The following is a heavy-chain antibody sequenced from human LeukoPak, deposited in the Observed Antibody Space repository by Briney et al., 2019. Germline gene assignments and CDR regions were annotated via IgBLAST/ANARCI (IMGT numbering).Heavy chain of an antibody. Sequence: GGSLRLSCAASGFTFSTYWMTWVRQAPGKGLEWVANINRDGSEKYYVDSVKGRFTISRDNAKYSLYLQMVSLRAEDTAMYYCARDASGSFYDYWGQGTLVTVSS. CDR1: GFTFSTYW. J-gene: IGHJ4*02. V-gene: IGHV3-7*01. CDR3: ARDASGSFYDY. CDR2: INRDGSEK. D-gene: IGHD1-26*01.